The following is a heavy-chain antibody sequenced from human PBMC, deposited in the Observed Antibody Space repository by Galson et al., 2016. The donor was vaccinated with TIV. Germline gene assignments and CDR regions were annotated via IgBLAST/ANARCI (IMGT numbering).Heavy chain of an antibody. V-gene: IGHV1-69*13. D-gene: IGHD6-13*01. CDR1: GGSFSNYY. CDR2: IVPIYRSP. J-gene: IGHJ2*01. Sequence: SVKVSCKASGGSFSNYYTNWVRQAPGQGPEWMGGIVPIYRSPKYARRFQGRVTITADESTSTVFVELTSLTSDDTATYYCARPSDSSWYFDLWGRGTLVTVSS. CDR3: ARPSDSSWYFDL.